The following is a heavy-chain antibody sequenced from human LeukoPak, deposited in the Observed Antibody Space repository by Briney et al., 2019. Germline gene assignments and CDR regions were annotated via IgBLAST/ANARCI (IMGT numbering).Heavy chain of an antibody. J-gene: IGHJ4*02. CDR1: GFTFSSYG. V-gene: IGHV3-30*02. D-gene: IGHD2-2*01. CDR2: IRYDGSNQ. Sequence: GGSLRLSCAASGFTFSSYGLHWVSQAPGKGLEWVTFIRYDGSNQYYADSVKGRFAISRDNSKNTLFLQMNSLRAEDTAVYYCARVSLDIVVVPAAQLADYWGQGTLVTVSS. CDR3: ARVSLDIVVVPAAQLADY.